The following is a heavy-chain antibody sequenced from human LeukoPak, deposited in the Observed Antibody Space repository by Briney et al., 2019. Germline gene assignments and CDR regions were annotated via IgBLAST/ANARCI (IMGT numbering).Heavy chain of an antibody. J-gene: IGHJ4*02. Sequence: GESLKISCKGSGYRFSNHWIGWVRQIPGKGPEWMGIIYPGDSDTRYSPSFQGQVTISADKSISTAYLQWSSLGASDTAVYYCARRGCNGGSCYAYWGQGTLVTVSS. CDR2: IYPGDSDT. CDR3: ARRGCNGGSCYAY. V-gene: IGHV5-51*01. CDR1: GYRFSNHW. D-gene: IGHD2-15*01.